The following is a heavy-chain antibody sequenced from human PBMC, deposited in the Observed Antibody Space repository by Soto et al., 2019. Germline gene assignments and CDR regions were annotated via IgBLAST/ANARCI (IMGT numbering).Heavy chain of an antibody. CDR1: GFTFSGSA. V-gene: IGHV3-73*01. D-gene: IGHD3-22*01. Sequence: GGSLRLSCAASGFTFSGSALHWVRQASGTGLEWVGRIRSKANSYATAYAASVKGRFTISRDDSKNTAYLQMNSLKTEDTAVYYCTRLNYYDSSGHGYWGQGTLVTVSS. CDR2: IRSKANSYAT. CDR3: TRLNYYDSSGHGY. J-gene: IGHJ4*02.